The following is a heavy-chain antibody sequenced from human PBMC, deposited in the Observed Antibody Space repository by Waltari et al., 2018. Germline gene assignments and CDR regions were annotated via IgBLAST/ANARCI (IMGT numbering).Heavy chain of an antibody. V-gene: IGHV1-69*10. CDR1: GGTFSSYA. Sequence: QVQLVQSGAEVKKPGSSVKVSCKASGGTFSSYAISWVRQAPGQGLEWMGGIIPILGIANYAQKFQGRVTITADKSTSTAYMELSSLRSDDTAVYYCARVVRGDYVRSIFDIWGQGTMVTVSS. J-gene: IGHJ3*02. D-gene: IGHD4-17*01. CDR2: IIPILGIA. CDR3: ARVVRGDYVRSIFDI.